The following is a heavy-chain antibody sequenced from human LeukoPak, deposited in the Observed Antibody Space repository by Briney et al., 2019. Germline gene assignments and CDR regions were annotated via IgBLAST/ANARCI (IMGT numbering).Heavy chain of an antibody. CDR3: ARWGESYYDSSGYLGY. CDR2: INHSGST. J-gene: IGHJ4*02. D-gene: IGHD3-22*01. V-gene: IGHV4-34*01. Sequence: SETLSLTCAVYGGSFSGYYWSWIRQPPGKGLEWIGEINHSGSTNYNPSLKSRVTISVDTSKNQFSLKQSSVTAADTAVYYCARWGESYYDSSGYLGYWGQGTLVTVSS. CDR1: GGSFSGYY.